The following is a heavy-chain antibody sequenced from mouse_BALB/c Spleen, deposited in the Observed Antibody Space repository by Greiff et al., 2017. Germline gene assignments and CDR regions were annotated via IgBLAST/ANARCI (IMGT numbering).Heavy chain of an antibody. J-gene: IGHJ2*01. V-gene: IGHV5-6-5*01. Sequence: EVQVVESGGGLVKPGGSLKLSCAASGFTFSSYAMSWVRQTPEKRLEWVASISSGGSTYYPDTVKGRFTISRDNARNILYLQMSSLRSEDTAMYYCARGGYDGGVYYFDYWGQGTTLTVSS. CDR2: ISSGGST. D-gene: IGHD2-14*01. CDR3: ARGGYDGGVYYFDY. CDR1: GFTFSSYA.